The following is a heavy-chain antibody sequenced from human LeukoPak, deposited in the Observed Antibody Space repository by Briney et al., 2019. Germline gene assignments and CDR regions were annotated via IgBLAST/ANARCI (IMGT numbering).Heavy chain of an antibody. V-gene: IGHV3-48*04. D-gene: IGHD5-24*01. CDR2: ISSSSSTI. CDR1: GFTFSSYS. CDR3: ARAAMATIPWDFDY. J-gene: IGHJ4*02. Sequence: GGSLRLSCAASGFTFSSYSMNWVRQAPGKGLEWVSYISSSSSTIYYADSVKGRFTISRDNAKNSLYLQMNSLRAEDTAVYYCARAAMATIPWDFDYWGQGTLVTVSS.